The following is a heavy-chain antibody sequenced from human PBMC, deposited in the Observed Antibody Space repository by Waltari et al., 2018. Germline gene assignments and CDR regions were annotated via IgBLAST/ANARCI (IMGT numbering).Heavy chain of an antibody. D-gene: IGHD6-6*01. J-gene: IGHJ4*02. V-gene: IGHV3-48*01. CDR3: ARGWSSSSF. CDR2: ISSSSSTI. CDR1: GFPFSSYS. Sequence: EVQLVESGGGLVQPGGSLRLSCAASGFPFSSYSMNWVRQAPGKGLEWVSYISSSSSTIYYADSVKGRFTISRDNAKNSLYLQMNSLRAEDTAVYYCARGWSSSSFWGQGTLVTVSS.